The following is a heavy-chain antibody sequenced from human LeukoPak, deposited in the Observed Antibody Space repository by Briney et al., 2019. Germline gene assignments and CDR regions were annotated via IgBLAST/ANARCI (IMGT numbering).Heavy chain of an antibody. D-gene: IGHD2-15*01. CDR3: ARDCYCSGGSCYKGFMDF. J-gene: IGHJ6*03. CDR2: IYTSGST. CDR1: GGSISSYY. V-gene: IGHV4-4*07. Sequence: SETLSLTCTVSGGSISSYYWSWIRQPAGKGLEWIGRIYTSGSTNYNPSLKSRVTMSVDTSKNQFSLELSSVTAADTAVYYCARDCYCSGGSCYKGFMDFWGKGTTVTVSS.